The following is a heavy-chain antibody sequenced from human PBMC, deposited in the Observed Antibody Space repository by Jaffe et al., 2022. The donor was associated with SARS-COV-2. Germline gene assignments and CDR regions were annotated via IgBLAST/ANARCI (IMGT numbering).Heavy chain of an antibody. V-gene: IGHV1-18*01. CDR2: ISVYNGNP. Sequence: QVQLVQSGAEVKKPGASVKVSCKASGYTFTSYGISWVRQAPGQGLEWMGWISVYNGNPNYAQKLQGRVTMTTDTSTSTAYMELRSLRSGDTAVYYCARDYLGYCTGTSCYGGVAAYWGQGTLVTVSS. J-gene: IGHJ4*02. D-gene: IGHD2-2*01. CDR1: GYTFTSYG. CDR3: ARDYLGYCTGTSCYGGVAAY.